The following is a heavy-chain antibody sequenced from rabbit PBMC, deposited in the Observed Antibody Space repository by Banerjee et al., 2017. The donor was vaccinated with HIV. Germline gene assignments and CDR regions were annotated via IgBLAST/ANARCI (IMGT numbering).Heavy chain of an antibody. J-gene: IGHJ4*01. CDR3: ARDRRNNDGYAFNL. Sequence: QSLEESGGDLVKPGASLTLTCTASGFSFSSSYYMCWVRQAPGKGLEWIGCIYVGSSGSAYYASWAKGRFTISKTSSTTVTLQMTSLTAADTATYFCARDRRNNDGYAFNLWGPGTLVTVS. CDR2: IYVGSSGSA. D-gene: IGHD6-1*01. CDR1: GFSFSSSYY. V-gene: IGHV1S40*01.